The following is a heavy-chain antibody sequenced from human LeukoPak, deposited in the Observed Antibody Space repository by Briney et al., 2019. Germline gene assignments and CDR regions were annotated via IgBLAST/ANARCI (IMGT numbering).Heavy chain of an antibody. Sequence: QSGRSLRLSCAASGFTFSSYAMHWVRQAPGKGLEWVAVISYDGSNKYYADSVKGRFTISRDNSKNTLYLQMNSLRAEDTAVYYCARGGPGRSIVAHSSYWGQGTLVTVSS. J-gene: IGHJ4*02. V-gene: IGHV3-30-3*01. D-gene: IGHD3-22*01. CDR3: ARGGPGRSIVAHSSY. CDR2: ISYDGSNK. CDR1: GFTFSSYA.